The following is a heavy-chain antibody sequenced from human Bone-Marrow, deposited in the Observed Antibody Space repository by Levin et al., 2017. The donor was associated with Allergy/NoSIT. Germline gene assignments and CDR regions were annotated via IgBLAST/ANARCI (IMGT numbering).Heavy chain of an antibody. V-gene: IGHV3-30*04. J-gene: IGHJ4*02. D-gene: IGHD2-15*01. CDR1: GFTFSSYA. CDR2: ISYDGSNK. CDR3: ARDGGPLDY. Sequence: GESLKISCAASGFTFSSYAMHWVRQAPGKGLEWVAVISYDGSNKYYADSVKGRFTISRDNSKNTLYLQMNSLRAEDTAVYYCARDGGPLDYWGQGTLVTVSS.